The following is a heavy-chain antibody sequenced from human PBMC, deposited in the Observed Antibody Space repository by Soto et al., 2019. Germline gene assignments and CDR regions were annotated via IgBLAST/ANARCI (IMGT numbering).Heavy chain of an antibody. CDR3: ARMLSSSWGYGTDA. D-gene: IGHD6-13*01. CDR1: GYTFSRYE. V-gene: IGHV1-8*01. Sequence: GASVKVSCKASGYTFSRYEISWVRQATGQGLEYMGWINPNSGNTGYAQKFQGRVTLTRDASISTAYMDLSGLRFEDTAVYYCARMLSSSWGYGTDAWGQGTTVTVSS. J-gene: IGHJ6*02. CDR2: INPNSGNT.